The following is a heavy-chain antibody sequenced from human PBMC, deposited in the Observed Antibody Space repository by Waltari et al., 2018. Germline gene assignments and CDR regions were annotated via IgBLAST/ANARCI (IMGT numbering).Heavy chain of an antibody. CDR2: IYSSGTT. CDR1: GGSISSYY. Sequence: LTCTVSGGSISSYYWSWIRQPPGKGLEWIGYIYSSGTTNNNPSLKSRVTISVDTSKNQFSLKLSSVTAADTAVYYCARDRYCSGGSCYGGGGAFDMWGQGTMVTVS. J-gene: IGHJ3*02. D-gene: IGHD2-15*01. V-gene: IGHV4-59*01. CDR3: ARDRYCSGGSCYGGGGAFDM.